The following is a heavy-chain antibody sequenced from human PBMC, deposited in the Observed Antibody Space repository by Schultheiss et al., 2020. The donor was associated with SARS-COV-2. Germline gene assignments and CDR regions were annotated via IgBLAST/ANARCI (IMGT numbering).Heavy chain of an antibody. CDR3: VVPAAVRRYYYYYMDV. CDR1: GFTFSSYD. Sequence: GGSLRLSCAASGFTFSSYDMHWVRQATGKGLEWVSAIGTAGDTYYQGSVKGRFTISRENAKNSLYLQMNSLRAGDTAVYSLVVPAAVRRYYYYYMDVWGKGTTVTVSS. CDR2: IGTAGDT. J-gene: IGHJ6*03. D-gene: IGHD2-2*02. V-gene: IGHV3-13*04.